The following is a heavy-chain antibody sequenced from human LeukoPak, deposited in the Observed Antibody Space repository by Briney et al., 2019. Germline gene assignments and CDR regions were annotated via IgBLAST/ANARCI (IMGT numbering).Heavy chain of an antibody. D-gene: IGHD1-26*01. CDR1: GFTFSSYA. J-gene: IGHJ4*02. CDR3: AKDPTSGSYPPFDY. Sequence: PGGSLRLSCAASGFTFSSYAMSWVRQALGKGLEWVSAISGSGGSTYYADSVKGRFTISRDNSKNTLYLQMNSLRAEDTAVYYCAKDPTSGSYPPFDYWGQGTLVTVSS. V-gene: IGHV3-23*01. CDR2: ISGSGGST.